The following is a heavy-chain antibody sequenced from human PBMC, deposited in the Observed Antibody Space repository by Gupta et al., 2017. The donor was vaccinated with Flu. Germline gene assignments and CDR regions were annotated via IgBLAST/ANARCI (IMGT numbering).Heavy chain of an antibody. CDR1: GFNVSSIY. J-gene: IGHJ4*02. CDR2: LYSGGST. Sequence: EVPLVESGGGLVQPGGSLRLSCAVSGFNVSSIYMSWVRQAPGKGLEWVAVLYSGGSTFYSDSVKGRFTIYGDNSENILYLQMNNLRFEDSAVYFCVKMRASGDSWGQGTLVTVSS. CDR3: VKMRASGDS. V-gene: IGHV3-66*02.